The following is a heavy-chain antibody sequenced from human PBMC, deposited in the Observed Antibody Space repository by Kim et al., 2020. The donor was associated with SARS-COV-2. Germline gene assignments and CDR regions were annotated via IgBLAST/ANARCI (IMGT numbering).Heavy chain of an antibody. CDR2: INAGNGDT. J-gene: IGHJ6*02. D-gene: IGHD6-19*01. Sequence: DSVKVSCKPSGYTFATYAIHWVRQAPGQRLEFMGWINAGNGDTGSSQKFQGRVTLSRDSSARTVYMELSSLGSEDTAVYYCVRRGLGYGMDVWGQGTTVTVSS. CDR3: VRRGLGYGMDV. V-gene: IGHV1-3*01. CDR1: GYTFATYA.